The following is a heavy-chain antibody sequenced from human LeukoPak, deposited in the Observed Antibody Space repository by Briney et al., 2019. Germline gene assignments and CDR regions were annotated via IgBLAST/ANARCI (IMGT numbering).Heavy chain of an antibody. CDR3: ANAVTTDYSNYGGAFDY. D-gene: IGHD4-11*01. CDR1: GGSISSSSYY. CDR2: IYYSGST. Sequence: SETLSLTCTVSGGSISSSSYYWGWIRQPPGKGLEWIESIYYSGSTYYNPSLKSRVTISVDTSKNQFSLKLSSVTAADTAVYYCANAVTTDYSNYGGAFDYWGQGTLVTVSS. V-gene: IGHV4-39*01. J-gene: IGHJ4*02.